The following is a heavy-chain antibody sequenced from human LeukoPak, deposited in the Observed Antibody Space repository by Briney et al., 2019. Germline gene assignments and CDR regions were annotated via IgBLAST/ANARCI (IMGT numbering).Heavy chain of an antibody. Sequence: SETLPLTCTVSGGSVSSGSYYWSWIRQPPGKGLEWIGYIYYSRSTNYNPSLKSRVTISVDTSKNQFSLKLSSVTAADTAVYYCARHMGRGNYYGSGSYYNGIDYWGQGTLVTVSS. J-gene: IGHJ4*02. D-gene: IGHD3-10*01. CDR3: ARHMGRGNYYGSGSYYNGIDY. CDR1: GGSVSSGSYY. V-gene: IGHV4-61*01. CDR2: IYYSRST.